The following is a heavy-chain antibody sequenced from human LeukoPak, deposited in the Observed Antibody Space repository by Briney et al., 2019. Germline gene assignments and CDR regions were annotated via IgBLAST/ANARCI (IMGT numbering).Heavy chain of an antibody. J-gene: IGHJ4*02. D-gene: IGHD1-1*01. Sequence: SETLSLTCTASGGSISSGGYYWSWIRQHPGKGLEWIGSVYYSGSTNYSPSLQGRVIISLDTSRNQFSLKLSSVTAADTAVYYCASGDNDPLFDYWGQGALVTVSS. CDR3: ASGDNDPLFDY. CDR1: GGSISSGGYY. CDR2: VYYSGST. V-gene: IGHV4-31*03.